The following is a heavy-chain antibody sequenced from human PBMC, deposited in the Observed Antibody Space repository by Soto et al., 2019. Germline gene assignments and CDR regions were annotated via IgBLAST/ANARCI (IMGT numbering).Heavy chain of an antibody. Sequence: SETLSLTCTVSGGSISSYYWSWIRQPPGKGLEWIGYIYYSGSTNYNPSLKSRVTISVDTSKNQFSLKLSSVTAADTAVYYCARGVRYSSGWSPPLLGYWGQGTLVTVSS. CDR3: ARGVRYSSGWSPPLLGY. V-gene: IGHV4-59*01. D-gene: IGHD6-19*01. J-gene: IGHJ4*02. CDR2: IYYSGST. CDR1: GGSISSYY.